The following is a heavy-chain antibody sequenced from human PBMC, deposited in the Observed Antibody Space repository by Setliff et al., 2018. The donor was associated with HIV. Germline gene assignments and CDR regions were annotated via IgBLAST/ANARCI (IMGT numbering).Heavy chain of an antibody. D-gene: IGHD3-16*01. V-gene: IGHV4-31*03. CDR2: ISYIGTT. J-gene: IGHJ3*02. Sequence: SETLSLTCTVSGVSVSRDGYYWSWIRQLPGKDLEWIAFISYIGTTFYNPSLKSRLTISRVPAKNQFSLKLSSVTAADTAVYYCARVVLLEPLTPGGTFDIWGQGTTVTFSS. CDR3: ARVVLLEPLTPGGTFDI. CDR1: GVSVSRDGYY.